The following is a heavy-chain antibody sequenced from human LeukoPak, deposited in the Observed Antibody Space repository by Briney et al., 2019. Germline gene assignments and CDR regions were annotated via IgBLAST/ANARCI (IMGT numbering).Heavy chain of an antibody. CDR2: ISSSGSTI. CDR1: GFTVSSSY. J-gene: IGHJ4*02. Sequence: PGGSLRLSCAASGFTVSSSYMSWVRQAPGKGLEWVSYISSSGSTIYYADSVKGRFTISRDNAKNSLYLQMNSLRAEDTAVYYCARDDSYGLDYWGQGTLVTVSS. CDR3: ARDDSYGLDY. D-gene: IGHD5-18*01. V-gene: IGHV3-11*04.